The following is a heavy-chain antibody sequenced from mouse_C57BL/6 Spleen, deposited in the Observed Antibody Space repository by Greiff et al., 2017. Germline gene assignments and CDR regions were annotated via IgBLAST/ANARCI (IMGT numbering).Heavy chain of an antibody. CDR2: INPSSGYT. J-gene: IGHJ2*01. CDR1: GYTFTSYW. V-gene: IGHV1-7*01. Sequence: QVQLQQSGAELAKPGASVKLSCKASGYTFTSYWMHWVQQRPGQGLEWIGYINPSSGYTKYNQKFKDKATLTADKASSTAYMQLSSLTYEDSAVYYCARDYDGSSRHDWGQGTTLTVSS. CDR3: ARDYDGSSRHD. D-gene: IGHD1-1*01.